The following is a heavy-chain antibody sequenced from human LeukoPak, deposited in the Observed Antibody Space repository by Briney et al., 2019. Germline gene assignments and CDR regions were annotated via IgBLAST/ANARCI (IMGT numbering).Heavy chain of an antibody. D-gene: IGHD5-18*01. CDR2: IIPILGVT. CDR1: GGTFINYA. CDR3: ARGYSSSQTPMNDFDY. Sequence: GASVKVSCKASGGTFINYAVSWVRQAPGQGLEWLGRIIPILGVTNYAQNFQGRVTITADKSTGTAYMELSSLRSEDTAVYYCARGYSSSQTPMNDFDYWGQGTLVTVSS. V-gene: IGHV1-69*04. J-gene: IGHJ4*02.